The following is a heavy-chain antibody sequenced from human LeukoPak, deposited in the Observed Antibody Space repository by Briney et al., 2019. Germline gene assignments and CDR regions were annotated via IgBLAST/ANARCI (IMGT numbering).Heavy chain of an antibody. Sequence: ASVKVSCKASGYTFTGYYMHRVRQAPGQGLEWMGWINPNSGGTNYAQKFQGRVTMTRDTSISTAYMELSGLRSDDTAVYYCARQYYDFWSGYYYYYYMDVWGKGTTVTVSS. D-gene: IGHD3-3*01. CDR3: ARQYYDFWSGYYYYYYMDV. CDR1: GYTFTGYY. J-gene: IGHJ6*03. V-gene: IGHV1-2*02. CDR2: INPNSGGT.